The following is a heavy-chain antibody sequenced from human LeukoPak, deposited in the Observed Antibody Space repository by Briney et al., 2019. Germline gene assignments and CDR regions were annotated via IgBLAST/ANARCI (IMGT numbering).Heavy chain of an antibody. J-gene: IGHJ3*02. CDR2: IYSGGST. Sequence: GGSLRLSCAASGFTVSSNYMSWVRQAPGKGLEWVSVIYSGGSTYYADSVKGRFTISRDNSKNTLYLQMNSLRAEDTAEYYCARAEGDFWSDFDIWGQGTMVTVSS. D-gene: IGHD3-3*01. V-gene: IGHV3-66*02. CDR3: ARAEGDFWSDFDI. CDR1: GFTVSSNY.